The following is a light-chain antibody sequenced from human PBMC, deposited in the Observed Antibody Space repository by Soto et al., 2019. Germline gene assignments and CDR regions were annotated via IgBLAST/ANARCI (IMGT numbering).Light chain of an antibody. Sequence: QSVLTQPRSVSGSPGQSVTISCTGTNSDVGTYNYVSWYQQHPGKAPKLIIYDVTKRPSGIPLRFSASKSGNTASLTISGLQAEDEAHYYCSSFTSKSTLIFGGGTKLTVL. J-gene: IGLJ2*01. CDR1: NSDVGTYNY. V-gene: IGLV2-11*01. CDR2: DVT. CDR3: SSFTSKSTLI.